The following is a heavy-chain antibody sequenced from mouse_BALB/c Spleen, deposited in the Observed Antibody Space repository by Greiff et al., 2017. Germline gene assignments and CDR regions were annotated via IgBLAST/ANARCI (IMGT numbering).Heavy chain of an antibody. CDR2: INPSSGYT. Sequence: QVHVKQSGAELARPGASVKMSCKASGYTFTSYTMHWVKQRPGQGLEWIGYINPSSGYTNYNQKFKDKATLTADKSSSTAYMQLSSLTSEDSAVYCWAGRGPYAMDYWGQGTSVTVSS. CDR1: GYTFTSYT. V-gene: IGHV1-4*01. J-gene: IGHJ4*01. CDR3: AGRGPYAMDY.